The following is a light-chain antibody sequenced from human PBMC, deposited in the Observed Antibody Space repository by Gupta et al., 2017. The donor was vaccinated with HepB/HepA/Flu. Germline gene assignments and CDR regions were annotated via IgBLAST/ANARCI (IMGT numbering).Light chain of an antibody. CDR2: RDS. Sequence: SCQMTPPSSAAGALGQAAKSPCGGNKIGKKDLQWYQQQPGQAPVLVLYRDSPRPSGIPRRFCGSNSGNTATLTISGAPAGDAAAYYCQVCVNSTAVVFGGGTKLAVL. CDR1: KIGKKD. J-gene: IGLJ2*01. V-gene: IGLV3-9*01. CDR3: QVCVNSTAVV.